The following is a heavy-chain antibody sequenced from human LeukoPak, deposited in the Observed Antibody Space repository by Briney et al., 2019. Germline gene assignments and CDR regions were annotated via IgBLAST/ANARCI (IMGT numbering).Heavy chain of an antibody. CDR2: ISWNSGSI. Sequence: GRSLRLSCAASGFTFDDYAMHWVRQAPGKGLEWVSGISWNSGSIGYADSVKGRFTISRDNAKNSLYLQMNSLRAEDTAVYYCARNSGSYYNVYFDYWGQGTLVTVSS. V-gene: IGHV3-9*01. CDR1: GFTFDDYA. D-gene: IGHD3-10*01. CDR3: ARNSGSYYNVYFDY. J-gene: IGHJ4*02.